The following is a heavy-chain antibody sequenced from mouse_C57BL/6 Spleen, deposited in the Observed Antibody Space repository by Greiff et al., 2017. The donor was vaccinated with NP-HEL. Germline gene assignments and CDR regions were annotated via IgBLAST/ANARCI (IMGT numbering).Heavy chain of an antibody. CDR2: INPNHGGT. V-gene: IGHV1-26*01. D-gene: IGHD1-1*01. Sequence: EVQLQQSGPELVKPGASVKISCKASGYTFTDYYMNWVKQSHGKSLEWIGDINPNHGGTSYNQKFKGKATLTVDKSSSTAYMELRSLTSEDSAVYYCARSYYYGSSYSYWYFDVWGTGTTVTVSS. CDR3: ARSYYYGSSYSYWYFDV. CDR1: GYTFTDYY. J-gene: IGHJ1*03.